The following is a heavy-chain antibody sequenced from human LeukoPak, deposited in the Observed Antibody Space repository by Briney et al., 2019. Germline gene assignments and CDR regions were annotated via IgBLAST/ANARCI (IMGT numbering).Heavy chain of an antibody. CDR3: ARLTFWSGYYYFDY. V-gene: IGHV4-39*01. D-gene: IGHD3-3*01. J-gene: IGHJ4*02. CDR1: GGSISSSSYY. CDR2: IYYSGST. Sequence: PSETLSLTCTVSGGSISSSSYYWGWIRQPPGKGLEWIGSIYYSGSTYYNPSLKSRVAISVDTSKNQFSLKLSSVTAADTAVYYCARLTFWSGYYYFDYWGQGTLVTVS.